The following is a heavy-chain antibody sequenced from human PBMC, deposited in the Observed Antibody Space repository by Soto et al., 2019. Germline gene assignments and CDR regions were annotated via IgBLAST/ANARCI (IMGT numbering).Heavy chain of an antibody. D-gene: IGHD3-22*01. Sequence: EVQLVESGGGLVQPGGSLRLSCAASGFTFSSYWMSWVRQAPGKGLERVANIKQDGSEKYYVDSVKGRFTISRDNAKNSLYLQMNSLRAEDTAVYYCARDRSSGYSDYWGQGTLVTVSS. V-gene: IGHV3-7*03. J-gene: IGHJ4*02. CDR3: ARDRSSGYSDY. CDR2: IKQDGSEK. CDR1: GFTFSSYW.